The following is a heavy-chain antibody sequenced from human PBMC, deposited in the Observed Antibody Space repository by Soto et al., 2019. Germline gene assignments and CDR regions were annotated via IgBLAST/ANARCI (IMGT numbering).Heavy chain of an antibody. J-gene: IGHJ4*02. Sequence: EVQVVESGGGLVQPGGSLRLSCAASGFSVTNNYMNWVRQAPGKGLEWVSIIDIGGNTYYADSVKDRFTISRDNSRNTLYIHMDSLRDEDTAVYYCARGRGSTGYLGREHYFDDWGQGTLVTVSP. CDR3: ARGRGSTGYLGREHYFDD. V-gene: IGHV3-66*01. CDR1: GFSVTNNY. CDR2: IDIGGNT. D-gene: IGHD2-2*01.